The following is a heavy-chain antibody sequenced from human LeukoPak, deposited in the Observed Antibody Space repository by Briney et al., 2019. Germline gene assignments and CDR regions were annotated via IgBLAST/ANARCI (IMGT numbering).Heavy chain of an antibody. CDR3: ARWSTVTTGDY. J-gene: IGHJ4*02. V-gene: IGHV3-21*01. CDR1: GFTFSSYS. CDR2: ISSSSSYI. D-gene: IGHD4-17*01. Sequence: PGGSLRLFCAASGFTFSSYSMNWVRQAPGKGLEWVSSISSSSSYIYYADSVKGRFTLHRHNAKNSLYLQMNSLRAEDTAVYYCARWSTVTTGDYWGQGTLVTVSS.